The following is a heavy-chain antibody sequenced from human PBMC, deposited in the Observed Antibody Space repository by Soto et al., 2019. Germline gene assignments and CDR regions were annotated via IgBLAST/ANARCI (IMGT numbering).Heavy chain of an antibody. D-gene: IGHD3-10*01. CDR1: GFTFSSYG. CDR2: IWYDGSNK. CDR3: ARAADRGHAFDI. V-gene: IGHV3-33*01. J-gene: IGHJ3*02. Sequence: GESLKISCAASGFTFSSYGMHWVRQAPGKGLEWVAVIWYDGSNKYYADSVKGRFTISRDNSKNTLYLQMNSLRAEDTAVYYCARAADRGHAFDIWGQGTMVTVSS.